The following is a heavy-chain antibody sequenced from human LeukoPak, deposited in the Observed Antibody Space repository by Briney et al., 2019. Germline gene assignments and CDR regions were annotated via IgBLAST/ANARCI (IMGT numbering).Heavy chain of an antibody. V-gene: IGHV7-4-1*01. CDR3: ARGLGYSSSGWYYYYYYMDV. CDR2: INTNTGNP. J-gene: IGHJ6*03. CDR1: GYTFSSYV. D-gene: IGHD6-6*01. Sequence: ASVKVSCKASGYTFSSYVMNWVRQAPGQGLEWMGWINTNTGNPTYAQGFTGRFVFSLDTSVSTAYLQLRSLKAEDTAVYYCARGLGYSSSGWYYYYYYMDVWGKGTTVTVSS.